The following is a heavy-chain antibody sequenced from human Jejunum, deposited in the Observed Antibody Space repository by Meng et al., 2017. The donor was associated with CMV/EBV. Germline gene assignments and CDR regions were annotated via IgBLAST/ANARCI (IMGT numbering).Heavy chain of an antibody. Sequence: CKAAGRTFSTSATRWVRQAPGQGLEWLGNIIPVFDKTNYAQKFQGRVTITADRSTNTAYMELSSLRSDDTAVYYCAGGLGGTIDYWGQGTLGTGSS. CDR2: IIPVFDKT. CDR3: AGGLGGTIDY. J-gene: IGHJ4*02. V-gene: IGHV1-69*04. D-gene: IGHD1-26*01. CDR1: GRTFSTSA.